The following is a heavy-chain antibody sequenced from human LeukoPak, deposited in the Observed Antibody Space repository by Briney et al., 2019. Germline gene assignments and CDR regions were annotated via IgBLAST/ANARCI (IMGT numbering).Heavy chain of an antibody. CDR2: ISGSGGST. V-gene: IGHV3-23*01. CDR1: GFTFSSYA. CDR3: AKPDGILTGYHPDYFDY. Sequence: PGGSLRLSCAASGFTFSSYAMSWVRQAPGKGLEWVSAISGSGGSTYYADSVKGRFTISRDNSKNTLYLQMNSLRAEGTAVYYCAKPDGILTGYHPDYFDYWGQGTLVTVSS. J-gene: IGHJ4*02. D-gene: IGHD3-9*01.